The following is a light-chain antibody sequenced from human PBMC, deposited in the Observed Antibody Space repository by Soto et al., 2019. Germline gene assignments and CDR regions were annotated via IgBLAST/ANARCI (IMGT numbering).Light chain of an antibody. CDR1: QSVSSY. CDR3: QQRSNWLT. J-gene: IGKJ4*01. Sequence: EIVLTQSPATLSLSPGERATLSCRASQSVSSYLAWYQQKPGQAPRLLIYDASNRATGIPARFSGSGSGTDFTLTIRSLEPEDFAVYYRQQRSNWLTFGGGTKVEIK. CDR2: DAS. V-gene: IGKV3-11*01.